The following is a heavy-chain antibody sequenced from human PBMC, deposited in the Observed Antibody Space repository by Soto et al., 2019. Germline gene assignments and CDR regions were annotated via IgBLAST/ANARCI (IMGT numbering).Heavy chain of an antibody. CDR3: ARGKGLLLWFGELHPHNY. CDR2: IYYSGST. D-gene: IGHD3-10*01. CDR1: GGSISSGGYY. Sequence: SETLSLTCTVSGGSISSGGYYWSWIRQHPGKGLEWIGYIYYSGSTYYNPSLKSRVTISVDTSKNQFSLKLSSVTAADTAVYYCARGKGLLLWFGELHPHNYWGQGTLVTVSS. J-gene: IGHJ4*02. V-gene: IGHV4-31*03.